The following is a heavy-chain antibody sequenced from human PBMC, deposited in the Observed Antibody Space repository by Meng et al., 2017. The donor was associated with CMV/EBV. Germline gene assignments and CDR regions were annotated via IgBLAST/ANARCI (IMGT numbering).Heavy chain of an antibody. Sequence: ASVKVSCKASGYTFTSYGINWVRQAPGQGLEWMGWISAYNGNTNYAQKLQGRVTMTTDTSTSTAYMELRSLRSDDTAVYYCARGRYDFWSGYYTGTDYWGQGTLVTVSS. V-gene: IGHV1-18*01. CDR1: GYTFTSYG. CDR3: ARGRYDFWSGYYTGTDY. CDR2: ISAYNGNT. D-gene: IGHD3-3*01. J-gene: IGHJ4*02.